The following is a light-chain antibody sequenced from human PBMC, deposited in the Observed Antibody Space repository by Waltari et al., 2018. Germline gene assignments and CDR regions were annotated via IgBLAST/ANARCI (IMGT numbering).Light chain of an antibody. CDR3: QQLDSYPRT. J-gene: IGKJ4*01. CDR1: QDINNY. CDR2: AAS. V-gene: IGKV1-9*01. Sequence: DIQLTQSPSFLSASVGYRFTITCRASQDINNYLAWYQQKLGKAPKLLIYAASNLQSGVPSRFSGGGSGTEFTLTITSLQPEDFATYYCQQLDSYPRTFGGGTKVEIK.